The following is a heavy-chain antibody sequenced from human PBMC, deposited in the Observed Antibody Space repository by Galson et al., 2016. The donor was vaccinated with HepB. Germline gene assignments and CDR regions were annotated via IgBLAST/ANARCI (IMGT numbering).Heavy chain of an antibody. CDR1: GDSVSSNSAA. CDR3: ASGTWDSGLKW. V-gene: IGHV6-1*01. D-gene: IGHD1-26*01. J-gene: IGHJ4*02. Sequence: CAISGDSVSSNSAAWNWLRQSPSRGLEWLGRAYYRSKWYNDYAVSVKSRININPDTSKKQFSLQLNSVLPEDTAMYYCASGTWDSGLKWWGQGTPVTVSS. CDR2: AYYRSKWYN.